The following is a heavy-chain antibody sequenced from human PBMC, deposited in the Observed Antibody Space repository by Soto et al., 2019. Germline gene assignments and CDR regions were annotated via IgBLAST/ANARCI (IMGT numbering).Heavy chain of an antibody. CDR1: GFTFCDYY. CDR3: AKGVPGIAVAGTGYFQH. J-gene: IGHJ1*01. V-gene: IGHV3-11*01. D-gene: IGHD6-19*01. Sequence: GGSLRLSCVASGFTFCDYYMSWIRQAPGRGLEWISYISSSSNTTYYADSVKGRFTISRDNSKNTLYLQMNSLRAEDTAVYYCAKGVPGIAVAGTGYFQHWGQGTLVTVSS. CDR2: ISSSSNTT.